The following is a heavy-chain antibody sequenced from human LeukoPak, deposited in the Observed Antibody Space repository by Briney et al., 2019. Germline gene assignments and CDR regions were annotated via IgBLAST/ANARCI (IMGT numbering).Heavy chain of an antibody. CDR3: ARGRPGPPKPRHRRRGYSGYEFDY. J-gene: IGHJ4*02. CDR1: GGSFSGYY. CDR2: INHSGST. Sequence: SETLSLTCAVYGGSFSGYYWSWIRQPPGKGLEWIGEINHSGSTNYNPSLKSRVTISVDTSKNQFSLKLSSVTAADTAVYYCARGRPGPPKPRHRRRGYSGYEFDYWGQGTLVTVSS. D-gene: IGHD5-12*01. V-gene: IGHV4-34*01.